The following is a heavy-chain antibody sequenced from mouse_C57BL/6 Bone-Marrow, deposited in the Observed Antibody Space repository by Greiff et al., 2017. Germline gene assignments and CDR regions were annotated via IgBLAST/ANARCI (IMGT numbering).Heavy chain of an antibody. V-gene: IGHV1-15*01. CDR1: GYTFTDYE. CDR3: SSSHVGYYYYYAMDY. Sequence: QVQLQQSGAELVRPRASVTLSCKASGYTFTDYEMHWVKQTPVHGLEWIGAIDPETGGTAYNQKFKGKAILTADKSSSTAYMELRSLTSEDSAVYYDSSSHVGYYYYYAMDYWGQGTSVTVSS. J-gene: IGHJ4*01. CDR2: IDPETGGT. D-gene: IGHD2-3*01.